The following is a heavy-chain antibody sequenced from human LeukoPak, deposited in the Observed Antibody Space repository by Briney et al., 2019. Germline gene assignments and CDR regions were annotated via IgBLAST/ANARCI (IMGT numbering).Heavy chain of an antibody. CDR1: GGSISSYY. Sequence: SETLSLTCTVSGGSISSYYWSWIRQPPGKGLEWIGYIYYSGSTSYNPSLKSRVTISVDTSKNQFSLNLRSVTPADTAVYYCARGYDNDWGLQYCRRWGQGTLITVSS. D-gene: IGHD7-27*01. V-gene: IGHV4-59*01. CDR3: ARGYDNDWGLQYCRR. CDR2: IYYSGST. J-gene: IGHJ1*01.